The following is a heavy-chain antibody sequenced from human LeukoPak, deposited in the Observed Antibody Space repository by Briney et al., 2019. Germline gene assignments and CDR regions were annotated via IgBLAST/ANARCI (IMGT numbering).Heavy chain of an antibody. CDR2: ISYDGSNK. V-gene: IGHV3-30*01. CDR1: GFTFSSYA. CDR3: ARDPPYDFWSGYWDRGLDY. Sequence: GRSLRLSCAASGFTFSSYAMHWVRQAPGKGLEWVAVISYDGSNKYYADSVKGRFTISRDNSKNTLYLQMNSLRAEDTAVYYCARDPPYDFWSGYWDRGLDYWGQGTLVTGSS. J-gene: IGHJ4*02. D-gene: IGHD3-3*01.